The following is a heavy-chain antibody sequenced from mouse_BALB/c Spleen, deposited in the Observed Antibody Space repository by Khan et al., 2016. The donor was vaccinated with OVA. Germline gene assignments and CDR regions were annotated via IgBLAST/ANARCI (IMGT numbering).Heavy chain of an antibody. CDR2: ITYSGST. J-gene: IGHJ2*01. CDR1: GYSITSDYA. V-gene: IGHV3-2*02. Sequence: EVQLVESGPGLVKPSQSLSLTCTVTGYSITSDYAWNWIRQFPGNKLEWMGYITYSGSTNYNPSFKSRISITRDTSKNQFFLQLNSVTTEDTATYYCARSIMANWGQGTTLTVSA. CDR3: ARSIMAN.